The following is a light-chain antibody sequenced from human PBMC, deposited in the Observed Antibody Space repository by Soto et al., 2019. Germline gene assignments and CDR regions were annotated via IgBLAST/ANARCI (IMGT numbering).Light chain of an antibody. J-gene: IGLJ1*01. CDR3: SSYASDIAFV. CDR2: EVT. CDR1: SRDIGAYNY. V-gene: IGLV2-14*01. Sequence: QSALTQPASVSGSPGQSITISCTGTSRDIGAYNYVSWYQQHPGKAPKLMIYEVTNRPSGISNRFSGSRSGNTASLTISELQAGDEADYYCSSYASDIAFVFGTGTK.